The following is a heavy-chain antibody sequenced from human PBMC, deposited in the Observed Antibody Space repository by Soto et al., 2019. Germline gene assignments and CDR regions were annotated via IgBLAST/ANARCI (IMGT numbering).Heavy chain of an antibody. CDR1: GVSISSGHDY. V-gene: IGHV4-39*01. D-gene: IGHD5-18*01. Sequence: QLQLQESGPGLVKPSETLSLTCTVSGVSISSGHDYWGWIRQPPGKGLEWIGSIYYSGSTYYNPSLKSRVTIHVDTSKNQFSLRLSSVTAADTAVYYCARVSGTYSSFLDYWGQGTLVTVSS. CDR3: ARVSGTYSSFLDY. J-gene: IGHJ4*02. CDR2: IYYSGST.